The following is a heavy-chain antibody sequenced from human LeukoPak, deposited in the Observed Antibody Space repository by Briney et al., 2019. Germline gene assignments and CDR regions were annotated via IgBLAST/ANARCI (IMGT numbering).Heavy chain of an antibody. Sequence: PGGSLRLSWPASGFTFSSYGTHWVSQAPGKWLEWEAFIRSEGSNKFYGGSMKGRSTISKDTSKHTLCLQINSLRAEHTAVYNCAKVWGGYPNPAIDYWGQGTLVTVSS. J-gene: IGHJ4*02. CDR1: GFTFSSYG. CDR2: IRSEGSNK. CDR3: AKVWGGYPNPAIDY. V-gene: IGHV3-30*02. D-gene: IGHD3-3*01.